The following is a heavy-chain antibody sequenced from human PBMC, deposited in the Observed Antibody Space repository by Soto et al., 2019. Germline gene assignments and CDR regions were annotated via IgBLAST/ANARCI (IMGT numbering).Heavy chain of an antibody. CDR2: ISSSSSNK. D-gene: IGHD3-10*01. CDR3: ARANYYGSPGDFDY. J-gene: IGHJ4*02. Sequence: GGSLRLSCAASGFTFGCYAMNWVRQAPGKGLEWVSYISSSSSNKYYADSVKGRFTISRDNAKNSLYLQMNSLRAEDTAVCYCARANYYGSPGDFDYWGQGTLVTVSS. V-gene: IGHV3-48*01. CDR1: GFTFGCYA.